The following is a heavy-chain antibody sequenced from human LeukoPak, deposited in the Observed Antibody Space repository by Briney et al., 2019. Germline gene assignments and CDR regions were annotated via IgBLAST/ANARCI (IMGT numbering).Heavy chain of an antibody. V-gene: IGHV3-48*03. CDR1: GFTFSSYE. D-gene: IGHD2-15*01. CDR2: ISSSGSTI. CDR3: ARGRHIVVVVAASDLFDY. Sequence: GGSLRLSCAASGFTFSSYEMNWVRQAPGKGLEWVSYISSSGSTIYYADSVKGRFTISRDNAKNSLYLQMNSLRVEDTAVYYCARGRHIVVVVAASDLFDYWGQGTLVTVSS. J-gene: IGHJ4*02.